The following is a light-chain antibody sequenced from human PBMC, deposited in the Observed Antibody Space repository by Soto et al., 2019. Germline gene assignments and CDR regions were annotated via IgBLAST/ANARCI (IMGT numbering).Light chain of an antibody. CDR1: QSVSSN. CDR2: GAS. J-gene: IGKJ1*01. V-gene: IGKV3-20*01. CDR3: QQCGSTPWT. Sequence: VMTQSPATLSVSPGEGATLSCRASQSVSSNLAWYQQKPGQAPRLLIYGASTRATGIPDRFSGSGSGSDFTLTISRLEPEDFAVYYCQQCGSTPWTFGQGTKVDIK.